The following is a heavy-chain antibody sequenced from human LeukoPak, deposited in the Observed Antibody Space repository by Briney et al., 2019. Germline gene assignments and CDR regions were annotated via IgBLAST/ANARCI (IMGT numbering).Heavy chain of an antibody. Sequence: PSETLSLTCTVSGGSISSSSYYWGWIRQPPGKGLEWIGYIYNSGSTNYNPSLKSRVTISVDTSKNQFPLKLSSVTAADTAVYYCARLTKNDSGSFRFGKKKRGYMDVWGKGTTVTISS. D-gene: IGHD3-10*01. V-gene: IGHV4-61*05. CDR3: ARLTKNDSGSFRFGKKKRGYMDV. CDR2: IYNSGST. J-gene: IGHJ6*03. CDR1: GGSISSSSYY.